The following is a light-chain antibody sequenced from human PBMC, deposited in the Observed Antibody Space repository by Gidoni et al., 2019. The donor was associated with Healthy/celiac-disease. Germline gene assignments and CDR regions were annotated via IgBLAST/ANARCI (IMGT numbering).Light chain of an antibody. V-gene: IGLV3-1*01. J-gene: IGLJ2*01. CDR3: QAWDSSTAYVV. Sequence: SYSLTQPPSVSVSPGQTASITCSGDKLGDKYACWYQQNPGQSPVLVIYQDSKRPSGIPERFSGSNSGNTATLTISGTQAMDEADYYCQAWDSSTAYVVFGGGTKLTVL. CDR2: QDS. CDR1: KLGDKY.